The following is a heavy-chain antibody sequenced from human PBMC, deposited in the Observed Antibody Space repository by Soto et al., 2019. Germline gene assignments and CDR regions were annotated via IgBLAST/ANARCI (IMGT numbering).Heavy chain of an antibody. Sequence: SETLSLTCTVSGGSISSYYWSWIRQPPGKGLEWIGYIYYSGSTNYNPSLKSRVTISVDTSKNQFSLKLSSVTAADTAAYYCARVLEYYYDSSALRWFDPWGQGTLVTVSS. D-gene: IGHD3-22*01. J-gene: IGHJ5*02. CDR2: IYYSGST. CDR1: GGSISSYY. V-gene: IGHV4-59*01. CDR3: ARVLEYYYDSSALRWFDP.